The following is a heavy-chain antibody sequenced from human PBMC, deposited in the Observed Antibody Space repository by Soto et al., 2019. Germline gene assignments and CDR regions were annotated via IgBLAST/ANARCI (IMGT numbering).Heavy chain of an antibody. CDR1: GFSFRTYA. D-gene: IGHD3-16*02. Sequence: GWSLRLSCTASGFSFRTYAMTWFRHAPGKGLEWVSAISGSAGTFYATSVKGRFTISRDNSRSTVYLEMHSLRAEDSAIYYCAKEKDYDFTWGSDRYTSNHWVRGTLVTVSS. CDR3: AKEKDYDFTWGSDRYTSNH. J-gene: IGHJ5*02. CDR2: ISGSAGT. V-gene: IGHV3-23*01.